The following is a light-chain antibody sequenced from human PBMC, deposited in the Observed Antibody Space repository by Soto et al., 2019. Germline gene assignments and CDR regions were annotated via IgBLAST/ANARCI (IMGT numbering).Light chain of an antibody. V-gene: IGKV3-20*01. Sequence: EVVLTQSPGTLSLSPGERATLSCRASQSVSGSYVAWYQQKPGQAPRLLIYGASSRATGIPDRFSGSGSGPDFTHTISRLEPEDFAVYYCQHYGTSPPYTFGQGTKLEIK. CDR3: QHYGTSPPYT. J-gene: IGKJ2*01. CDR1: QSVSGSY. CDR2: GAS.